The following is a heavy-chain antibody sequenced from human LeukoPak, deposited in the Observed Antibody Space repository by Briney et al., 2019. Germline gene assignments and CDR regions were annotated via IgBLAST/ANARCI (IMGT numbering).Heavy chain of an antibody. V-gene: IGHV4-59*01. Sequence: SETLSLTCTVSGGSISSYYWSWIRQPPGKELEWIGYVYYSGSTNYNPSLKSRVTISVDTSKNQFSLKLSSVTAADTAVYYCARVGTDYYYYYMDVWGKGTTVTISS. CDR2: VYYSGST. CDR1: GGSISSYY. J-gene: IGHJ6*03. CDR3: ARVGTDYYYYYMDV. D-gene: IGHD3-10*01.